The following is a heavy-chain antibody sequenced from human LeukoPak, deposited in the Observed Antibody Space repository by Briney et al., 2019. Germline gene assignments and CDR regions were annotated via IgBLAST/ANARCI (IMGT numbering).Heavy chain of an antibody. Sequence: GGSLRLSCAASGFSSSDYYMSWIRQPPGKGLEGVSYISSSGSTIYYADSVKGRFTISRDNAKNSLYLQMNSLRAEDTAVYYCARDWYYYDSSGYSPYAFDIWGQGTMVTVSS. D-gene: IGHD3-22*01. J-gene: IGHJ3*02. CDR1: GFSSSDYY. V-gene: IGHV3-11*01. CDR2: ISSSGSTI. CDR3: ARDWYYYDSSGYSPYAFDI.